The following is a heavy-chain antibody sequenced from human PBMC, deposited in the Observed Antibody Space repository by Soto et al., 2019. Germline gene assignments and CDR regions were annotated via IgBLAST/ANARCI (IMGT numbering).Heavy chain of an antibody. Sequence: ATLSLACSVSGAAINFGGYFWGWARQPPGRGLEWSGSVYYTGSTSLSPSLRSLVTMSVDTSNNQFSMKLRSLTAEDTAVYFCSRNGPPTGGSWYGGVSWFDXMGRGILLTVSX. CDR1: GAAINFGGYF. CDR3: SRNGPPTGGSWYGGVSWFDX. D-gene: IGHD6-13*01. CDR2: VYYTGST. V-gene: IGHV4-39*01. J-gene: IGHJ5*02.